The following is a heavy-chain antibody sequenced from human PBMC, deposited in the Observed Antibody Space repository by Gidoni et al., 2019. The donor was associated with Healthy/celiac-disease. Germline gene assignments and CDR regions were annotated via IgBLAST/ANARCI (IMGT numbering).Heavy chain of an antibody. CDR1: GFTFSSYA. CDR2: ISGSGGST. Sequence: EVQLLESGGGLVQPGGSLRLYCAASGFTFSSYAMSWVRQAPGKGLEWVSAISGSGGSTYYADSVKGRFTISRDNSKNTLYLQMNSLRAEDTTVYYCAKTQYYDILTGYYMRYYYYGMDVWGQGTTVTVSS. V-gene: IGHV3-23*01. J-gene: IGHJ6*02. CDR3: AKTQYYDILTGYYMRYYYYGMDV. D-gene: IGHD3-9*01.